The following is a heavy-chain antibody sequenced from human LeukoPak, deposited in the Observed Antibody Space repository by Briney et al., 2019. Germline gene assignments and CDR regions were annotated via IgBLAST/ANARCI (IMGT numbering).Heavy chain of an antibody. D-gene: IGHD6-19*01. CDR2: ISWNSGSI. CDR1: GFTFDDYA. V-gene: IGHV3-9*01. CDR3: AKSPETSGWSRFDY. Sequence: GESLRLSCAASGFTFDDYAMHWVRQAPGKGLEWVSYISWNSGSIVYADSVKGRFTISRYNVKNSLYLQMNSLRPEDTALYYCAKSPETSGWSRFDYWGQGILVTASS. J-gene: IGHJ4*02.